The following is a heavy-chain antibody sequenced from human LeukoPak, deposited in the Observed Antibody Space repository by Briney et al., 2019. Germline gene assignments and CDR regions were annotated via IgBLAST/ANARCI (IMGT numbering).Heavy chain of an antibody. V-gene: IGHV4-30-4*01. J-gene: IGHJ5*02. CDR1: GGSISSGDCY. CDR2: IYYSGST. Sequence: SETLSLTCTVSGGSISSGDCYWSWIRQPPGKGLEWIGYIYYSGSTYYNPSLKSRVTISVDTSKNQFSLKLSSVTAADTAVYYCARGRYYGSRSWFDPWGQGTLVTVSS. D-gene: IGHD3-10*01. CDR3: ARGRYYGSRSWFDP.